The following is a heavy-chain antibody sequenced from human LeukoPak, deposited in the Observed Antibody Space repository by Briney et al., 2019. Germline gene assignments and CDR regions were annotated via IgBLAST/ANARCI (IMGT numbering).Heavy chain of an antibody. D-gene: IGHD3-10*01. CDR2: MYYSGST. Sequence: SETLSLTCTVSGGSISSGDYYWSWIRQPPGKGLEWIGYMYYSGSTHYNPSLKSRVTISVETSKNQFSLKLSSVTAADTAVYYCARAGFGERYPRSKWFDPWGQGTLVTVSS. CDR3: ARAGFGERYPRSKWFDP. CDR1: GGSISSGDYY. V-gene: IGHV4-30-4*08. J-gene: IGHJ5*02.